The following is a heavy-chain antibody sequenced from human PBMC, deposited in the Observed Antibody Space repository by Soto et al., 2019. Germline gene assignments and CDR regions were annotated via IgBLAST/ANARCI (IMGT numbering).Heavy chain of an antibody. J-gene: IGHJ3*02. CDR1: GFTFDDYA. D-gene: IGHD3-10*01. Sequence: GGSLRLSCTASGFTFDDYAMHWVRQAPGKGLEWVSGINWNSDSIAYAESVKGRFTISRDNAKKSLYLQMNSLRVEDTALFYCVKDSKKRVGSWSPSATFDIWGQGTMVTVSS. CDR2: INWNSDSI. CDR3: VKDSKKRVGSWSPSATFDI. V-gene: IGHV3-9*01.